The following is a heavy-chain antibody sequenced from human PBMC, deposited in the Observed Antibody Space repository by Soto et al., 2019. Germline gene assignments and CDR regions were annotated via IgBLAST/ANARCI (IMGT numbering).Heavy chain of an antibody. D-gene: IGHD3-10*01. CDR1: GYSFTSYW. CDR2: IYPGDSDT. Sequence: GESLKISCKGSGYSFTSYWIGWVRQMPGKGLEWMGIIYPGDSDTRYSPSFQGQVTISADKSISTAYLQWSSLKASDTAMYYCARTNLPYGITMVRGMGRGRWGMDVWGQGTTVTVSS. J-gene: IGHJ6*02. CDR3: ARTNLPYGITMVRGMGRGRWGMDV. V-gene: IGHV5-51*01.